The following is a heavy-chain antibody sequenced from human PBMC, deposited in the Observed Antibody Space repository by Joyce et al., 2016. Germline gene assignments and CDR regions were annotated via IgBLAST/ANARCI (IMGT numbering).Heavy chain of an antibody. D-gene: IGHD2-15*01. CDR1: GFTFSSYW. CDR2: INTEGTTV. Sequence: EVQLVESGGGLVQPGGSLRLSCAASGFTFSSYWMHWVRQAPGKGRWGFSGINTEGTTVTHGDPVKGRLTISRDNAKNTLYAQMTSLRAEDTAVYYCTRGLRGDCSGGSCYSFDHWGQGTLVTVSS. J-gene: IGHJ4*02. CDR3: TRGLRGDCSGGSCYSFDH. V-gene: IGHV3-74*01.